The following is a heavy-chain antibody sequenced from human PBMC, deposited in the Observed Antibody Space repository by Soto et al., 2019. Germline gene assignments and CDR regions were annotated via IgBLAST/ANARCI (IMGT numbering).Heavy chain of an antibody. J-gene: IGHJ4*02. CDR2: IYWDDDK. Sequence: QITLKESGPTLLKPTETLTLTCSFSGFSLTGSPVGVGWIRQPPGKALECLALIYWDDDKRYSPSLRSRLAVTKDTSKNQVVLTMTNVDPMDTATYYCAHRRGGVDWNDGDSDFWGQGALVTVSS. V-gene: IGHV2-5*02. CDR3: AHRRGGVDWNDGDSDF. D-gene: IGHD1-1*01. CDR1: GFSLTGSPVG.